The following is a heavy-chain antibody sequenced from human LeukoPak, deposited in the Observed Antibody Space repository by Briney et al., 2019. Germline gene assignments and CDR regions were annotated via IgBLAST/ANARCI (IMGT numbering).Heavy chain of an antibody. CDR1: GFTFSSYS. V-gene: IGHV3-21*01. CDR2: ISSSSSYI. Sequence: GGSLRLSCAASGFTFSSYSMNWVRQAPGKGLEWVSSISSSSSYIYYADSVKGRFTISRDSAKNSLYLQMNSLRAEDTAVYYCARDPRYCSGGSCYSEGWVDYWGQGTLVTVSS. D-gene: IGHD2-15*01. CDR3: ARDPRYCSGGSCYSEGWVDY. J-gene: IGHJ4*02.